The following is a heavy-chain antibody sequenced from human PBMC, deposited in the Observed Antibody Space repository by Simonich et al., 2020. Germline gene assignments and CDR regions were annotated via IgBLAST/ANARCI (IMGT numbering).Heavy chain of an antibody. Sequence: QVQLVQSGAEVKKPGASVKVSCKASGYTFTGYYMHWVRQAPGQGLEWMGWNNPNSGGKNYAQKFQGRVTMTRDTSISTAYMELSRLRSDDTAVYYCARDPVVPAAIRNAFDIWGQGTMVTVSS. CDR1: GYTFTGYY. CDR3: ARDPVVPAAIRNAFDI. D-gene: IGHD2-2*01. CDR2: NNPNSGGK. J-gene: IGHJ3*02. V-gene: IGHV1-2*02.